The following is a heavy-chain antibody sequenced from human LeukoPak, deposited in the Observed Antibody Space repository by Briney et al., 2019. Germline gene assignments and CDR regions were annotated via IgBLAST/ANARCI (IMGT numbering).Heavy chain of an antibody. Sequence: PSETLSLTCTVSGGSIGSSSYYWGWIRHPPGKGLEWIGSSYYSGSTYYNPSLKIRITISVDTAKNQSSMKLSSVTAADPDVYYCARRGTTVTSRYYYYYMDVWGKGTTVTVSS. V-gene: IGHV4-39*01. D-gene: IGHD4-17*01. CDR2: SYYSGST. CDR3: ARRGTTVTSRYYYYYMDV. J-gene: IGHJ6*03. CDR1: GGSIGSSSYY.